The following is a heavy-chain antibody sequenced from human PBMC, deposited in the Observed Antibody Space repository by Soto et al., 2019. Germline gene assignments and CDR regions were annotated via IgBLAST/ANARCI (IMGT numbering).Heavy chain of an antibody. J-gene: IGHJ6*02. CDR2: IVVGSGNT. CDR1: GFTFTSSA. V-gene: IGHV1-58*02. Sequence: QMQLVQSGPEVKKPGTSVKVSCKASGFTFTSSAMQWVRQARGQRLEWIGWIVVGSGNTNYAQKFQERVTITRDMSRSTAYMELSSLRSEDTAVYDCAADEYSGYDFHYYYGMDVWGQGTTVTVSS. D-gene: IGHD5-12*01. CDR3: AADEYSGYDFHYYYGMDV.